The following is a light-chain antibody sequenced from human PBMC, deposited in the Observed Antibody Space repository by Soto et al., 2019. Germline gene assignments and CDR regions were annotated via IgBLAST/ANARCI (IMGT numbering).Light chain of an antibody. J-gene: IGKJ2*01. CDR1: QEIGNF. V-gene: IGKV1-9*01. CDR3: QQHTSTPYT. Sequence: DFQLTQFPSFLSASVGDRVTITCRASQEIGNFLAWYLQEPGKAPKLLIFGVSSLHSGVPSRFSGSGSGTNFSLTISSLQPEDFATYYCQQHTSTPYTFGQVTKREIK. CDR2: GVS.